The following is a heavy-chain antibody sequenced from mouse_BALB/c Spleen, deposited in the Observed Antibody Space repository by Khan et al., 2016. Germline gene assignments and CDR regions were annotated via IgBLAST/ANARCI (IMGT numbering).Heavy chain of an antibody. V-gene: IGHV1-7*01. CDR2: INPSTGYT. CDR3: ARSNYAMDY. CDR1: GYTFTSYW. J-gene: IGHJ4*01. Sequence: QVQLQQSGAELAKPGASVKMSCKASGYTFTSYWMHWVKQRPGQGLEWIGYINPSTGYTKYNQKFKDKATLTADKSSSTAYMQLSSLTSEDSAVYYGARSNYAMDYWRQGTSVTVSS.